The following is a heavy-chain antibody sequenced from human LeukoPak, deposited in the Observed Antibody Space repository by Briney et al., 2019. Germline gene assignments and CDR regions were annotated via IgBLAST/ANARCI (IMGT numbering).Heavy chain of an antibody. CDR3: ARDRGSSGWYDAFDI. V-gene: IGHV3-21*01. J-gene: IGHJ3*02. Sequence: PGGSLRLSCAASGFTFRSYSMNWVRQAPGKGLEWVSSISTSSSYKYYADSVKGRFTISRDNAKNSLYLQMNSLRAEDTAVYYCARDRGSSGWYDAFDIWGQGTMVTVSS. CDR1: GFTFRSYS. CDR2: ISTSSSYK. D-gene: IGHD6-19*01.